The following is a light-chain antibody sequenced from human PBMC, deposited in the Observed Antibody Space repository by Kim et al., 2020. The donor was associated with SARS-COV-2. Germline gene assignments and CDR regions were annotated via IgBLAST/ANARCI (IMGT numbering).Light chain of an antibody. CDR2: DVS. V-gene: IGLV2-14*03. CDR3: SSYTSSSTFV. J-gene: IGLJ1*01. Sequence: GQSITISCTGTSSDVGGYNYGSWYQQHPGKAPKLMIYDVSNRPSGVSNRFSGSKSGNTASLTISGLQAEDEADYYCSSYTSSSTFVFGTGTQLTVL. CDR1: SSDVGGYNY.